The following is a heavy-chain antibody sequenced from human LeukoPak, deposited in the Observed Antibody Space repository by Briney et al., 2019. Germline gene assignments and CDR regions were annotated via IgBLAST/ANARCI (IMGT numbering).Heavy chain of an antibody. V-gene: IGHV4-30-2*01. Sequence: SETLSLTCAVSGGSISSGGYSWSWIRQPPGKGLEWIGYIYHSGSTYYNPSLKSRVTISVDRSKNQFSLKLSSVTAADTAVYYCARAAAYYYDSSGYYYGDRPGYYFDYWGQGTLVTVSS. CDR2: IYHSGST. J-gene: IGHJ4*02. D-gene: IGHD3-22*01. CDR1: GGSISSGGYS. CDR3: ARAAAYYYDSSGYYYGDRPGYYFDY.